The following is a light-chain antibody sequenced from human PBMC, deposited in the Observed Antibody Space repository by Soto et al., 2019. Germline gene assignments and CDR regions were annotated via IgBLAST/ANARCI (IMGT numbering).Light chain of an antibody. V-gene: IGKV1-17*03. J-gene: IGKJ1*01. CDR3: LQHNRYPWT. Sequence: DIQMTQSPSAMSASVGDRVTITCRASQGINNFLAWFQQKPGKVPKRLIFDVSGLQSGVPSRFSGSGSGKEFTLTISSLKPEDFATYYCLQHNRYPWTLGQGTKVDIK. CDR2: DVS. CDR1: QGINNF.